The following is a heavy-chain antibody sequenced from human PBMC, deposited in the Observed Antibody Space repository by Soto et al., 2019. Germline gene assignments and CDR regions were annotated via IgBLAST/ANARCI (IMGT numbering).Heavy chain of an antibody. V-gene: IGHV4-61*08. J-gene: IGHJ6*02. CDR2: IYYSGST. Sequence: KASETLSLTCTVSGGSVSSGAYYWSWIRQPPGKGLEWIGYIYYSGSTNYNPSLKSRVTISIDTSKNQFSLKLISVTAADTAVYYCASRLATGSYGLDVWGQGTTVTVSS. CDR3: ASRLATGSYGLDV. D-gene: IGHD6-13*01. CDR1: GGSVSSGAYY.